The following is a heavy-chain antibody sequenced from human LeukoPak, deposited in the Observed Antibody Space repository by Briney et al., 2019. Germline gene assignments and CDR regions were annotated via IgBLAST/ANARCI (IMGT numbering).Heavy chain of an antibody. CDR3: ARVTVAGIDY. CDR1: GFTFSSYS. D-gene: IGHD6-19*01. CDR2: ISSSSSYI. J-gene: IGHJ4*02. Sequence: GGSLRLSCAASGFTFSSYSMNWVRQAPGRGLEWVSSISSSSSYIYYADSVKGRFTISRDDAKNSLYLQMNSLRAEDTAVYYCARVTVAGIDYWGQGTLVTVSS. V-gene: IGHV3-21*01.